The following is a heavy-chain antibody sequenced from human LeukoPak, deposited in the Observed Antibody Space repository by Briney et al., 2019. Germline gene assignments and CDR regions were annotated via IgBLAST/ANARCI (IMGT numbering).Heavy chain of an antibody. CDR1: GGSISTYY. V-gene: IGHV4-59*08. D-gene: IGHD4-17*01. Sequence: PSETLSLTCTVSGGSISTYYGNWIRQAPGKGLEWIGYIYYSGSTNYNPSLKSRVTISVDTSKNQFSLKLSSVTAADTAVYYCARLAHGDYYYYYYYGMDVWGQGTTVTVSS. CDR2: IYYSGST. CDR3: ARLAHGDYYYYYYYGMDV. J-gene: IGHJ6*02.